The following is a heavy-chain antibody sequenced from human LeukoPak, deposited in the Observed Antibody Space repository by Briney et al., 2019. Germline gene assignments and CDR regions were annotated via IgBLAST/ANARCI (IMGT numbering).Heavy chain of an antibody. V-gene: IGHV3-23*01. CDR3: AKAGPTVVTPDQYYFDY. Sequence: GGSLRLSCAASGFTFSTYAVNWVRQTPGKGLEWVSTISGSGDSTYYADSVKGRFTISRDNSKNTLYLQMNSLRAEDTAVYYCAKAGPTVVTPDQYYFDYWGQGTLVTVSS. CDR1: GFTFSTYA. J-gene: IGHJ4*02. D-gene: IGHD4-17*01. CDR2: ISGSGDST.